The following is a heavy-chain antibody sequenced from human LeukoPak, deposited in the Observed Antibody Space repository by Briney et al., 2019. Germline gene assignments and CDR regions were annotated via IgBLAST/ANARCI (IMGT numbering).Heavy chain of an antibody. CDR2: IYYSGST. V-gene: IGHV4-59*01. J-gene: IGHJ6*02. CDR3: ARDKEGYCSGGSCYSGYYYYYGMDV. Sequence: PSETLSLTCTVSGGSISRFYWSWIRQPPGKGLEWIGYIYYSGSTNYNPSLKSRVTISVDTSKNQFSLKLSSVTAADTAVYYCARDKEGYCSGGSCYSGYYYYYGMDVWGQGTTVTVSS. D-gene: IGHD2-15*01. CDR1: GGSISRFY.